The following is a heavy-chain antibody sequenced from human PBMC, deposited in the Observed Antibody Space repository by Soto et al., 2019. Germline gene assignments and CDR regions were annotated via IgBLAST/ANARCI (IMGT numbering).Heavy chain of an antibody. CDR1: GGTFSSYA. CDR3: ARSLCLSSSWPKIPFFDY. Sequence: QVQLVQSGAEVKKPGSSVKVSCKASGGTFSSYAISWVRQAPGQGLELMGGIIPIFGTANYAQKFQGRVTITADESTSTAYMELSSLRSEDTAVYYCARSLCLSSSWPKIPFFDYWGQGTLVTVSS. J-gene: IGHJ4*02. D-gene: IGHD6-13*01. CDR2: IIPIFGTA. V-gene: IGHV1-69*01.